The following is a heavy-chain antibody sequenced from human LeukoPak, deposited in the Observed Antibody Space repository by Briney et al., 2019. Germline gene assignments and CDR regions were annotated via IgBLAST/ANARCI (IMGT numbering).Heavy chain of an antibody. D-gene: IGHD3-22*01. Sequence: GGSLRLSCAASGFTFSSYEMNWVRQAPGKGLEWVSYISSSGSTIYYADSVRGRFTISRDNAKNSLYLQMNSLRAEDTAVYYCAKGNFRTRTYYYDSSGMWGAFDIWGQGTMVTVSS. CDR3: AKGNFRTRTYYYDSSGMWGAFDI. J-gene: IGHJ3*02. CDR1: GFTFSSYE. CDR2: ISSSGSTI. V-gene: IGHV3-48*03.